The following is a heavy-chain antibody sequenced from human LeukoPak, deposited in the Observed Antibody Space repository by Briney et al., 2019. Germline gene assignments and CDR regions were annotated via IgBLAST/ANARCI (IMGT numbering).Heavy chain of an antibody. D-gene: IGHD3-10*01. CDR1: GGSFSGYY. V-gene: IGHV4-34*01. CDR2: INHSGSA. Sequence: SETLSLTCAVYGGSFSGYYWGWIRQPPGKGLEWIGEINHSGSANYNPSLKSRVTISVDTSKNQFSLKLSSVTAADTAVYYCARLRRSFDYWGQGTLVTVSS. CDR3: ARLRRSFDY. J-gene: IGHJ4*02.